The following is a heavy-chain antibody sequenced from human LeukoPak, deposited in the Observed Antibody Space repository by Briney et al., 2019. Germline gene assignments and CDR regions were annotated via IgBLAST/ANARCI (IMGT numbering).Heavy chain of an antibody. D-gene: IGHD5-18*01. CDR3: AKDYTAMARGLDY. V-gene: IGHV3-48*04. J-gene: IGHJ4*02. Sequence: GSLRLSCAASGFTFSSYAMSWARQAPGKGLEWVSYISSSGSTIYYADSVKGRFTVSRDNAQNSLYLQMNSLTAEDTALYYCAKDYTAMARGLDYWGQGTLVTVSS. CDR1: GFTFSSYA. CDR2: ISSSGSTI.